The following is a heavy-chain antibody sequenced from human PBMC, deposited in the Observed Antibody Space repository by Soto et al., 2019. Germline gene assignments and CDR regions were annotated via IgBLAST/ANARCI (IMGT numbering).Heavy chain of an antibody. V-gene: IGHV1-46*01. CDR2: INPTDTRT. J-gene: IGHJ6*02. Sequence: ASVKVSCKASGYTFTSYYMHWVRQDHGQGLEWMGVINPTDTRTTYAQIFQGRVTMTRDTSTSTVYMELRSLRSEDTAIYYCEREAQTYSGMDVWGQGTTVTVSS. CDR1: GYTFTSYY. CDR3: EREAQTYSGMDV.